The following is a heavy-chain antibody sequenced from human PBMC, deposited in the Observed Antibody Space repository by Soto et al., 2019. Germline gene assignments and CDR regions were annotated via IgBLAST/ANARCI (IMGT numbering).Heavy chain of an antibody. CDR3: ARVERGTATTVVDAFDI. CDR2: MSHSGGT. J-gene: IGHJ3*02. V-gene: IGHV4-34*01. CDR1: GGSVNSGNYY. D-gene: IGHD1-1*01. Sequence: QVQLQQWGAGLLKPWETLSLTCAVFGGSVNSGNYYWSWIRQPPGKGLEWIGEMSHSGGTHFNPSLKSRVTISVDTFKNQFSLKMSSVTAADTALYYCARVERGTATTVVDAFDIWGPGTMLTVSS.